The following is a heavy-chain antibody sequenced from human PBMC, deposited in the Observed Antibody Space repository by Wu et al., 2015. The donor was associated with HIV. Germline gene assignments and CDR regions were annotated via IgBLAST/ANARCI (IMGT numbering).Heavy chain of an antibody. CDR3: AGGASSHDYSNYAY. D-gene: IGHD4-11*01. CDR1: GGSISSHY. J-gene: IGHJ4*02. V-gene: IGHV4-59*11. CDR2: IYYSGST. Sequence: QVQLQESGPGLVKPSETLSLTCTVSGGSISSHYWSWIRQPPGKGLEWIGYIYYSGSTNYNPSLKSRVTISVDTSKNQFSLKLSSVTAADTAVYYCAGGASSHDYSNYAYWGQGTLVTVSS.